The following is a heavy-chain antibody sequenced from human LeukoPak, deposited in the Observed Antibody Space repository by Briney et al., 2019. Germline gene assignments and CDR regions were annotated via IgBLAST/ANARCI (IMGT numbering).Heavy chain of an antibody. CDR2: ISGSGGST. D-gene: IGHD5-18*01. J-gene: IGHJ4*02. CDR1: GFTFSSYA. CDR3: ASRDSAMVAFDY. V-gene: IGHV3-23*01. Sequence: GGSLRLSCAASGFTFSSYAMSRVRQAPGKGLEWVSAISGSGGSTYYADSVKGRFTISRDNSKNTLYLQMNSLRAEDTAVYYCASRDSAMVAFDYWGQGTLVTVSS.